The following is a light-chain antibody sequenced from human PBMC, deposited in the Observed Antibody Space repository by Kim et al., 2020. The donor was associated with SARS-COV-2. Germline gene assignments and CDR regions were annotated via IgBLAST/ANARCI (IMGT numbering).Light chain of an antibody. J-gene: IGLJ2*01. CDR3: KSRDSSGNHLV. CDR1: SLRTYY. Sequence: SSELTQDPAVSVALGQTVTITCQGDSLRTYYATWYQQKPGQAPVLGIYGKNNRPSGIPDRFSGFSSRNTASLTITRAQAEDEADYYCKSRDSSGNHLVFGGGTQLTVL. V-gene: IGLV3-19*01. CDR2: GKN.